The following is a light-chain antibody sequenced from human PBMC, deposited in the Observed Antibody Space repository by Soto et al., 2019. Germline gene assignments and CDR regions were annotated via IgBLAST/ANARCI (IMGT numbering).Light chain of an antibody. CDR3: LSYTSANTRV. CDR1: NSDIGGYNY. V-gene: IGLV2-14*01. Sequence: QSVLTQPASVSGSPGQSITISCTGTNSDIGGYNYVSWYQQHPGKAPKLMIYEVNNRPSGVSNRFSGSKSGNTASLTISGLQPEDEADYYCLSYTSANTRVFGGGTKLTVL. J-gene: IGLJ3*02. CDR2: EVN.